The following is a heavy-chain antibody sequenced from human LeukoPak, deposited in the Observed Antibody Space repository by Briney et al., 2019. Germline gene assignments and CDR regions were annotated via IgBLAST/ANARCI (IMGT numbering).Heavy chain of an antibody. CDR3: ARDYSSSWPRRYFDY. CDR1: GYTFTSYY. D-gene: IGHD6-13*01. J-gene: IGHJ4*02. CDR2: INPSGDIT. Sequence: ASVKVSCKASGYTFTSYYVHWVRQAPGQGLEWMGIINPSGDITSYAQKFQGRVTMTRDTSTSTVYMELSSLRSEDTAVYYCARDYSSSWPRRYFDYWGQGTLVTVSS. V-gene: IGHV1-46*01.